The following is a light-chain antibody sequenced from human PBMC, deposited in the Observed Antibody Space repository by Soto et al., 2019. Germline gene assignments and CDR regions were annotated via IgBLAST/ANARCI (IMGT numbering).Light chain of an antibody. V-gene: IGLV2-8*01. J-gene: IGLJ2*01. CDR1: SSEVGGYKY. CDR2: EFT. CDR3: SSYGGTNNVV. Sequence: QSALTQPPSAYGSPGPSVTISCTGTSSEVGGYKYVSWYQHHPGKAPKVVIYEFTKRPSGVPDRFSGSQSGNTASLTVSGLQAEDEADYYCSSYGGTNNVVFGGGTKLTVL.